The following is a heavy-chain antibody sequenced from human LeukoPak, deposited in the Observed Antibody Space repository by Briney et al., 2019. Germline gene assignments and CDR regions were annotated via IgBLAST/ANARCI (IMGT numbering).Heavy chain of an antibody. CDR1: GFTSSNAW. Sequence: NPGGSLTLSCAVSGFTSSNAWMSWVRQAPGKGLEWVSSISSSSSYIYYADSVKGRFTISRDNAKNSLYLQMNSLRAEDTAVYYCARDAAFYCSGGSCYSDYFDYWGQGTLVTVSS. D-gene: IGHD2-15*01. V-gene: IGHV3-21*01. J-gene: IGHJ4*02. CDR3: ARDAAFYCSGGSCYSDYFDY. CDR2: ISSSSSYI.